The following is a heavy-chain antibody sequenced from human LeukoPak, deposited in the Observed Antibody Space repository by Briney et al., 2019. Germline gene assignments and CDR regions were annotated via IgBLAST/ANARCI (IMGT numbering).Heavy chain of an antibody. J-gene: IGHJ4*02. CDR2: IYIGGST. CDR1: GFTVSKDY. D-gene: IGHD2-15*01. Sequence: GGSLRLSCVGSGFTVSKDYMSWVRQAPGKGLEWVSVIYIGGSTYYADSVKGRFTISRDNSKNTLNLQMNSLRAEDTAVYYCARVDLRAAYFDYWGQGTLVTVSS. CDR3: ARVDLRAAYFDY. V-gene: IGHV3-66*01.